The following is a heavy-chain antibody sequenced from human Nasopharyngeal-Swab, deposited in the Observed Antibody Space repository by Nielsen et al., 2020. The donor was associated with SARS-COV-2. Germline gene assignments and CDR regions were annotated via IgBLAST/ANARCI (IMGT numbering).Heavy chain of an antibody. Sequence: ASVKVSCKASGYTFMDYYLHWVRQAPGQGLEWMGWINPKSGDTKYAEKFQGRVTMTRDTSISTAYMELSRLTSDDRAVYYCARDSGGGKFTMIVVVNYFGMDVWGQGTTVTVSS. V-gene: IGHV1-2*02. D-gene: IGHD3-22*01. J-gene: IGHJ6*02. CDR2: INPKSGDT. CDR3: ARDSGGGKFTMIVVVNYFGMDV. CDR1: GYTFMDYY.